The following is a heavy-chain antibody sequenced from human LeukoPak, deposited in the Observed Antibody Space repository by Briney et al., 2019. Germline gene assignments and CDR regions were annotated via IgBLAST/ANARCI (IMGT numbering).Heavy chain of an antibody. Sequence: SETLSLTCTVSGRSISSYDWSWIRQPPGRGLEGIGYIYTSGSTNYNPSLKSRVTISVDTSKNQFSLKLSSVTAADTAVYYCASTRRTHYYYYYMDVWGKGTTVTVSS. D-gene: IGHD2-2*01. J-gene: IGHJ6*03. CDR3: ASTRRTHYYYYYMDV. CDR1: GRSISSYD. CDR2: IYTSGST. V-gene: IGHV4-4*09.